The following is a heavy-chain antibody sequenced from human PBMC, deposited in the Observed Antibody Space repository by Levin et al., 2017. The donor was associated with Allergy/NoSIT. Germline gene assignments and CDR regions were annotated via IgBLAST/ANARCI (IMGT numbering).Heavy chain of an antibody. CDR3: ARAKPGMATSDF. J-gene: IGHJ4*02. CDR2: IYYDGKTE. V-gene: IGHV3-33*01. Sequence: GGSLRLSCEASGFIFSDYGMHWVRQAPGTGLEWVAVIYYDGKTEYYADSVRGRFTISRDNSKNTMYLQMNSLRVDDTAVYYCARAKPGMATSDFWGQGTLVTVSS. CDR1: GFIFSDYG. D-gene: IGHD5-24*01.